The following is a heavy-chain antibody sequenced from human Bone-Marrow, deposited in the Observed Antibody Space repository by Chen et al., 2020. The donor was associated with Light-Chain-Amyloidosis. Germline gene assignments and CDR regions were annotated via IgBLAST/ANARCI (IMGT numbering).Heavy chain of an antibody. CDR2: LTGGGTKT. D-gene: IGHD6-19*01. CDR1: GFTFRSYA. Sequence: EVQLLESGGGLVQPGGSLRLSCAASGFTFRSYAMRWVRQSPGKGLESVSSLTGGGTKTYYADSVKGRFSISIDNYHNTVYLQMNSLGVEDTAVYYCVKGLGGVPYRSGWVADYWGQGTLVAVSS. V-gene: IGHV3-23*01. CDR3: VKGLGGVPYRSGWVADY. J-gene: IGHJ4*02.